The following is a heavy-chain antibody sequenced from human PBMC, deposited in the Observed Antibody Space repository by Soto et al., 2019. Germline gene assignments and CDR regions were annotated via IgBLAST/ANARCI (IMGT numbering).Heavy chain of an antibody. Sequence: QVQLVESGGGVVQPGRSLRLSCAASGFTFSSYAMHWVRQAPGKGLEWVAVISYDGSNKYYADSVKGRFTISRDKSKNTLYLQMNSLRAEDTAVYYCARDRNGDYGQNAFDIWGQGTMVTVSS. V-gene: IGHV3-30-3*01. CDR2: ISYDGSNK. D-gene: IGHD4-17*01. CDR1: GFTFSSYA. J-gene: IGHJ3*02. CDR3: ARDRNGDYGQNAFDI.